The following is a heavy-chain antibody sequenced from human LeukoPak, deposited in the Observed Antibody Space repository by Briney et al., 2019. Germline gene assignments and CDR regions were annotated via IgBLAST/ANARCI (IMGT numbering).Heavy chain of an antibody. CDR3: ARDHNAFDF. Sequence: SETLSLTCTVSGGSIGSYYRSWIRQPPGKGLEWIGYIYYSGSTNYNPSLKSRVTISVDTSKNQFSLKLSSVTAADTAVYYCARDHNAFDFWGQGTMVTVSS. V-gene: IGHV4-59*01. CDR1: GGSIGSYY. J-gene: IGHJ3*01. CDR2: IYYSGST.